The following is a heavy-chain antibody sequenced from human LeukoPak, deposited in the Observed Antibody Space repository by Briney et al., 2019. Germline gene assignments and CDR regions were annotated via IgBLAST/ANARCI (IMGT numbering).Heavy chain of an antibody. Sequence: GGSLRLSCAASGFLFNSFNMNWVRQAPGKGLEWVSSISSGGSYIYYADSVKGRFTISRDNAKNSLYLQMDSLRAEDTAVYYCAKLEGGSGWYYFDYWGQGTLVTVSS. D-gene: IGHD6-19*01. V-gene: IGHV3-21*01. CDR1: GFLFNSFN. J-gene: IGHJ4*02. CDR3: AKLEGGSGWYYFDY. CDR2: ISSGGSYI.